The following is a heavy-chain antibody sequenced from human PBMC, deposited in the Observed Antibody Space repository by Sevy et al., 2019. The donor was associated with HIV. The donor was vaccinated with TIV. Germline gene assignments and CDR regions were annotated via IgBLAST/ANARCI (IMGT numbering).Heavy chain of an antibody. J-gene: IGHJ4*02. CDR1: GFTFGDYA. D-gene: IGHD3-16*01. V-gene: IGHV3-49*04. Sequence: GGSLRLSCTASGFTFGDYAMSWVRQAPGKGLEWVAFLKSKAYGRTLVHAGSVKGKFTMSRDDSKSIAVLQMNDLKTEDTSVYYCTRGKGAQSIFDYWGQGALVTVSS. CDR2: LKSKAYGRTL. CDR3: TRGKGAQSIFDY.